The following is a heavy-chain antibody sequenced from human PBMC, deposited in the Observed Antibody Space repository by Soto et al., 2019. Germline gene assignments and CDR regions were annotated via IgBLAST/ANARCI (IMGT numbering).Heavy chain of an antibody. CDR1: GFSLSTSGMC. Sequence: XGPTLVNPRQTLTLTCTFSGFSLSTSGMCVSWVRQPPGKALEWLALIDWDDDKYYSTSLKTRLTISKDTSKNQVVLTMTNMDPVDTATYYCARCTYYYDSSGYYYDRYYFDSWGHGTLVTVSS. D-gene: IGHD3-22*01. J-gene: IGHJ4*01. CDR3: ARCTYYYDSSGYYYDRYYFDS. CDR2: IDWDDDK. V-gene: IGHV2-70*20.